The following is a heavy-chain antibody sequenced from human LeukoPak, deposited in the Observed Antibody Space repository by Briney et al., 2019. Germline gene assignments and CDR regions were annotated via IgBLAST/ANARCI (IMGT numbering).Heavy chain of an antibody. D-gene: IGHD2-2*01. CDR3: ASDIVVVPAARSNPLDY. CDR2: IIPILGIA. Sequence: ASVKVSCKASGGTFSSYTISWVRQAPGQGLEWMGRIIPILGIANYAQKFQGRVTITADKSTSTAYMELSSLRSEDTAVYYCASDIVVVPAARSNPLDYWGQGTLVTVPS. CDR1: GGTFSSYT. V-gene: IGHV1-69*02. J-gene: IGHJ4*02.